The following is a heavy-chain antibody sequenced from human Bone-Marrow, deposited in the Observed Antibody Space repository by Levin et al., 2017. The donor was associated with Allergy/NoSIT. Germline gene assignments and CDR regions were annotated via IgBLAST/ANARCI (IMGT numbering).Heavy chain of an antibody. J-gene: IGHJ5*02. D-gene: IGHD3-10*01. CDR2: IYHSGST. CDR1: GGPISSGGYS. CDR3: ARGLWFGELFPGAWFDP. Sequence: PSETLSLTCAVSGGPISSGGYSWSWIRQPPGKGLEWIGYIYHSGSTYYNPSLKSRVTISVDRSKNQFSLKLSSVTAADTAVYYCARGLWFGELFPGAWFDPWGQGTLVTVSS. V-gene: IGHV4-30-2*01.